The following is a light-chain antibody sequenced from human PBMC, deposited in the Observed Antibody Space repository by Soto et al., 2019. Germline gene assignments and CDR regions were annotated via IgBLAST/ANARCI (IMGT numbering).Light chain of an antibody. Sequence: QSALTQPASVSGSPGQSITISCTGTSSDVGGYNYVSWYQHHPGKAPKLMIYDVSNRPSGVSNRFSGSKSGNTASLTISGLPAADEADYYCSSYTSSSTLVVFCGGSKATVL. CDR2: DVS. CDR3: SSYTSSSTLVV. V-gene: IGLV2-14*03. J-gene: IGLJ2*01. CDR1: SSDVGGYNY.